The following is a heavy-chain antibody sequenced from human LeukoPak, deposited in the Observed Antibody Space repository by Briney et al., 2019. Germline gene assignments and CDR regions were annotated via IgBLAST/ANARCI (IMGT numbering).Heavy chain of an antibody. V-gene: IGHV1-58*02. CDR1: GFTFTRSA. CDR2: IVVGSGNT. D-gene: IGHD3-22*01. Sequence: SVKVSCKASGFTFTRSAMQWVRQARGQRLEWIGWIVVGSGNTNYAQTFQERVTITRDMSTSTAYMELSSLRSEDTAVYYCAAADYYDSSGYYPYALHIWGQGTMVTVSS. J-gene: IGHJ3*02. CDR3: AAADYYDSSGYYPYALHI.